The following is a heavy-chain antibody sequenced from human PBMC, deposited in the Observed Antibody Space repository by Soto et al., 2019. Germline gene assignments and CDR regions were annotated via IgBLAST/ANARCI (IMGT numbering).Heavy chain of an antibody. CDR3: VAGSPFEY. V-gene: IGHV3-15*05. CDR2: VTRRTDGETT. J-gene: IGHJ4*02. D-gene: IGHD1-26*01. Sequence: GGSLRLSCTGSGFIFGDAWLSWVRQAPGKGPEWVARVTRRTDGETTDYAAPVTGRFTISRDVSKPTVYLQMNSLKIEDTGIYYCVAGSPFEYWGQGTLVTVSS. CDR1: GFIFGDAW.